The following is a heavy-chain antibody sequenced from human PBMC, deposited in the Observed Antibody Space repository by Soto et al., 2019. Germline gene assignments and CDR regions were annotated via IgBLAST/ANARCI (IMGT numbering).Heavy chain of an antibody. D-gene: IGHD3-3*01. Sequence: PSETLSLTCTVSGASISSYYWSWIRQPPGKGLGWLATISYDGTTYSNPSLKSRLTIFVDTPPNQFSLRLSSVTAADTAMYYCASSYDDPLDCFDYWGQGALVTVSS. CDR3: ASSYDDPLDCFDY. CDR1: GASISSYY. J-gene: IGHJ4*02. CDR2: ISYDGTT. V-gene: IGHV4-59*08.